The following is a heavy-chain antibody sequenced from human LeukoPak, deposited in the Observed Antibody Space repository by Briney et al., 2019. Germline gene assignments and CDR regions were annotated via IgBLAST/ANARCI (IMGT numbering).Heavy chain of an antibody. Sequence: ASVKVSCKASGYTFTSYDINSVRQATGQELEWMGWMNPNSGNTGYAQKFQGRVTMTRNTSISTAYMELSSLRSEDTAVYYCARGSGYCTNGVCYFWFDPWGQGTLVTVSS. D-gene: IGHD2-8*01. J-gene: IGHJ5*02. CDR2: MNPNSGNT. V-gene: IGHV1-8*01. CDR1: GYTFTSYD. CDR3: ARGSGYCTNGVCYFWFDP.